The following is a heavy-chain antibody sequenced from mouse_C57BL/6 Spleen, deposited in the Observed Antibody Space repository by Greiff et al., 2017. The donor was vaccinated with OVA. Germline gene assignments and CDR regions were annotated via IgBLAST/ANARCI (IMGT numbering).Heavy chain of an antibody. CDR2: IYPGNSDT. CDR1: GYTFTSYW. V-gene: IGHV1-5*01. CDR3: TRERVITTVVVRYWYFDV. D-gene: IGHD1-1*01. Sequence: VQLQQSGTVLARPGASVKMSCKTSGYTFTSYWMHWVKQRPGQGLEWIGAIYPGNSDTSYNQKFKGKAKLTAVTSASTAYMELSSLTNEDSAVYYCTRERVITTVVVRYWYFDVWGTGTTVTVSS. J-gene: IGHJ1*03.